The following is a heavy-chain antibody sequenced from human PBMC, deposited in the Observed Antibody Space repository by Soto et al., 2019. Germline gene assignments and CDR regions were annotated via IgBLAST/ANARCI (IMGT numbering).Heavy chain of an antibody. D-gene: IGHD6-13*01. CDR3: ARARGLSWHNWFDP. V-gene: IGHV1-69*01. CDR2: IVPLFGTT. Sequence: QAQLVQSGAELKKPGSSVKVSCKASGGNFSSYAISWLRQAPGQGLEWMGGIVPLFGTTNYAQKFKGRLMITADESTTTAYMELSSLRFEDTAVYYCARARGLSWHNWFDPWGQGSPVTVSS. CDR1: GGNFSSYA. J-gene: IGHJ5*02.